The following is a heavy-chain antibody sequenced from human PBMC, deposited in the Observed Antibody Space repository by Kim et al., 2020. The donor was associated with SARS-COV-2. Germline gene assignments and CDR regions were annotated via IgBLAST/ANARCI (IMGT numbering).Heavy chain of an antibody. CDR3: ARGLFGELKAPIYYYYGMDV. V-gene: IGHV3-48*04. J-gene: IGHJ6*02. CDR1: GFSFSSHW. Sequence: GGSLRLSCAASGFSFSSHWMNWVRQAPGKGLEWVSNINSGGSTVYYADSVKGRFTVSRDNAKNSLYLQMNSLRAEDTAVYYCARGLFGELKAPIYYYYGMDVWGQGTTVTVSS. CDR2: INSGGSTV. D-gene: IGHD3-10*02.